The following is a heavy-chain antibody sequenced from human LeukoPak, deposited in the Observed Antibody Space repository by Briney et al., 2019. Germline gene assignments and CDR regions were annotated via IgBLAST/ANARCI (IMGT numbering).Heavy chain of an antibody. CDR3: ARVGRPNDYGGTRPFDY. V-gene: IGHV3-72*01. CDR1: GFTLSDHY. Sequence: GGSLRLSCAASGFTLSDHYIDWVRQAPGKGLEWVGRSGNKASGYTTEYAASVKDRFTFSRDASENSLYLQMNSLNTEDTAVYYCARVGRPNDYGGTRPFDYWGQGTLVTVSS. D-gene: IGHD4-23*01. CDR2: SGNKASGYTT. J-gene: IGHJ4*02.